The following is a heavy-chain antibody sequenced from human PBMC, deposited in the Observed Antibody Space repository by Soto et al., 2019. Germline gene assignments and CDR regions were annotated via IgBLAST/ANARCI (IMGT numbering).Heavy chain of an antibody. D-gene: IGHD3-22*01. CDR2: IYSGGST. J-gene: IGHJ3*02. CDR3: SRGPDYCGYYCCDAFDI. Sequence: HPGGSLRLSCAASGFTVSSNYMSWVRQAPGQGLEWVSVIYSGGSTYYADPVKGRFTISRDNSKNTRYLQMNGLRAEDTAVYYCSRGPDYCGYYCCDAFDICGQGTTVTVSS. V-gene: IGHV3-66*01. CDR1: GFTVSSNY.